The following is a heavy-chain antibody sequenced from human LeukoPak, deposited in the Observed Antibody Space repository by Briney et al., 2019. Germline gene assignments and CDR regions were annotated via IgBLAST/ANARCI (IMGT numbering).Heavy chain of an antibody. CDR2: IYYSGST. CDR1: DGSISSYY. J-gene: IGHJ4*02. V-gene: IGHV4-59*01. CDR3: ARGGDSSGYPDY. D-gene: IGHD3-22*01. Sequence: PSETLSLTCTVSDGSISSYYWSWIRQPPGKGLEWIGYIYYSGSTNYNPSLKSRVTISVDTSKNQFSLKLSSVTAADTAVYYCARGGDSSGYPDYWGQGTLVTVSS.